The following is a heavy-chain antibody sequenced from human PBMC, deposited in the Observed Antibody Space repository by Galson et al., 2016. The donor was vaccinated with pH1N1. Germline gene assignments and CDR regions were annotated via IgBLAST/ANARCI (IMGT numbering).Heavy chain of an antibody. CDR3: AGAAFGQQSL. D-gene: IGHD3-16*01. J-gene: IGHJ6*02. CDR1: GFTFGNYW. CDR2: IKEDGSET. Sequence: SLRLSCAASGFTFGNYWMHWVRQVPGKGLEWVANIKEDGSETYYVDSVKGRFTISRDNAKNSLYLQMNSLRDEDTALYYCAGAAFGQQSLWGQGTTVTVSS. V-gene: IGHV3-7*01.